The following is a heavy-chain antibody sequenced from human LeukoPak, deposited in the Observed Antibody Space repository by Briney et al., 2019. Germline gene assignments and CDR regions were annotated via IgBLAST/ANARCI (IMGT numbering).Heavy chain of an antibody. CDR2: IILIFGTA. CDR1: GGTFSSYA. Sequence: ASVKVSCKAAGGTFSSYAISWVRQAPGQGLEWMGGIILIFGTANYAQTFQGRVTITADESTSTAYMELSSVRSEDTAVYYCARDATGRAGEFDPWGQGTLVTVSS. D-gene: IGHD6-13*01. CDR3: ARDATGRAGEFDP. J-gene: IGHJ5*02. V-gene: IGHV1-69*13.